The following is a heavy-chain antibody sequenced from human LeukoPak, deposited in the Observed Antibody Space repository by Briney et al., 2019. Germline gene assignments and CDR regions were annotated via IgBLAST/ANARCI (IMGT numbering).Heavy chain of an antibody. CDR1: GFTFSSYS. CDR2: ISSSSSYI. D-gene: IGHD6-19*01. J-gene: IGHJ3*02. Sequence: GGSGRLSCAASGFTFSSYSMNWIRQAPGKGLEWVSSISSSSSYIYYADSVKGRFTISRDNAKNSLYLQMNSLRAEDTAVYYCARAYSSGWTDAFDIWGQGTMVTVSS. CDR3: ARAYSSGWTDAFDI. V-gene: IGHV3-21*01.